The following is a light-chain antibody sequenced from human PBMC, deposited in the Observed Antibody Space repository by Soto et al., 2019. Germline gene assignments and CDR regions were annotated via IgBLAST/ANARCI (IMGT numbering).Light chain of an antibody. CDR1: QSIIT. Sequence: EFELTQSPGTLSLSPGERATLSCRASQSIITLAWYKRKPGRAPRLLIFGVARRATGIPDRFSGSGSGTDFTLTISRLEPEDFAVYYCQEYCRLPLTFGGGTKVEIK. V-gene: IGKV3-20*01. CDR3: QEYCRLPLT. J-gene: IGKJ4*01. CDR2: GVA.